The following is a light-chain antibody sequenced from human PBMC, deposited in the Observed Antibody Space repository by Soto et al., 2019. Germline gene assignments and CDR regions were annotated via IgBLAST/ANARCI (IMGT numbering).Light chain of an antibody. J-gene: IGLJ1*01. V-gene: IGLV2-14*01. Sequence: QSALAQPASVSGSPGQSITISCTGTSSDVGGYNYVSWYQQNPGKVPKLMIYEVSNRPSGVSNRFSGSKSGNTASLTISGLQAEDEADYYCSSYTSSSTYVFGTGTKVTVL. CDR1: SSDVGGYNY. CDR3: SSYTSSSTYV. CDR2: EVS.